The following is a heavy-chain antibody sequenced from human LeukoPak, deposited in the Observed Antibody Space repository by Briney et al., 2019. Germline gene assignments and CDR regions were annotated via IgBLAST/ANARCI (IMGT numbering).Heavy chain of an antibody. CDR1: GGSISSSSYY. D-gene: IGHD6-19*01. V-gene: IGHV4-39*07. Sequence: SETLSLTCTVSGGSISSSSYYWGWIRQPPGKGLEWIGSIYHSGSTYYNPSLKSRVTISVDTSKNQFSLKLSSVTAADTAVYYCASPPIAVAEYYFDYWGQGTLVTVSS. J-gene: IGHJ4*02. CDR2: IYHSGST. CDR3: ASPPIAVAEYYFDY.